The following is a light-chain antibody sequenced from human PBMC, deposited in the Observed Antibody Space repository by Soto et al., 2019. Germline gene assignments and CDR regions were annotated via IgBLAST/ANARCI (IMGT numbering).Light chain of an antibody. Sequence: DIVLTPYPSSLSSSVGERVTTTSAASQSISSYLNWYQQKPGKAPKLLIYAASSLQGGVPSRFSGSGSGTDFTLAISSLQPEDFATYYCQQSYSTLRTFGQGTKVDIK. CDR1: QSISSY. CDR3: QQSYSTLRT. J-gene: IGKJ1*01. V-gene: IGKV1-39*01. CDR2: AAS.